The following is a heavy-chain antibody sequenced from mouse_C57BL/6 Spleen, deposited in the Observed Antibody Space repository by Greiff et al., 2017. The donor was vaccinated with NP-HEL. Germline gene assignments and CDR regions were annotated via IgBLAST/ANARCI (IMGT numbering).Heavy chain of an antibody. J-gene: IGHJ3*01. CDR3: AREGYYYGSSIPFAY. V-gene: IGHV1-9*01. CDR2: ILPGSGST. Sequence: QVQLQQSGAELMKPGASVKLSCKATGYTFTGYWIEWVKQRPGHGLEWIGGILPGSGSTNYNEKFKGKATFTAYTSSNTAYMQISSLTTEDSAIYYCAREGYYYGSSIPFAYWGQGTLVTVSA. CDR1: GYTFTGYW. D-gene: IGHD1-1*01.